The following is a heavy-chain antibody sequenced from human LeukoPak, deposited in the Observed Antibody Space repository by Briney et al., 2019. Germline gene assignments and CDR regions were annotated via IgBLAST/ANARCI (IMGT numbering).Heavy chain of an antibody. CDR2: ISAYNGNT. D-gene: IGHD3-3*01. J-gene: IGHJ5*02. Sequence: ASVKVSCKASGYTFTSYGISWVRQAPGQGLEWMGWISAYNGNTNYAQKLQGRVTMTTGTSTSTAYMELRSLRSDDTAVYYCARTYYDFWSGYSGVSSWFDPWGQGTLVTVSS. V-gene: IGHV1-18*01. CDR1: GYTFTSYG. CDR3: ARTYYDFWSGYSGVSSWFDP.